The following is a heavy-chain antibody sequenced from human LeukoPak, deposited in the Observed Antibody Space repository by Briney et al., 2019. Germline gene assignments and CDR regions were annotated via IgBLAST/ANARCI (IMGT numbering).Heavy chain of an antibody. D-gene: IGHD1-20*01. V-gene: IGHV4-4*07. CDR1: GGSISSYY. CDR3: ARHITGTPSPNFDY. Sequence: SETLSLTCTVSGGSISSYYWSWIRQPAGKGLEWIGRIYTSGSTNYNPSLKSRVTISVDTSKNQFSLKLSSVTAADTAVYYCARHITGTPSPNFDYWGQGTLVTVSS. CDR2: IYTSGST. J-gene: IGHJ4*02.